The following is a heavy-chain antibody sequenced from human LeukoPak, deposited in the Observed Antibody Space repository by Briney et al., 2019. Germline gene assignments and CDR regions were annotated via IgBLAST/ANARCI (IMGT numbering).Heavy chain of an antibody. J-gene: IGHJ4*02. D-gene: IGHD5-18*01. CDR1: GGSFSGYY. CDR3: ARLGGYSYGPLPRYYFDY. CDR2: INHSGST. Sequence: SETLSLTCAVYGGSFSGYYWSWIRQPPGKGLEWIGEINHSGSTNYNPSLKSRVTISVDTSKNQFSLKLSSVTAADTAVYYCARLGGYSYGPLPRYYFDYWGQGTLVTVSS. V-gene: IGHV4-34*01.